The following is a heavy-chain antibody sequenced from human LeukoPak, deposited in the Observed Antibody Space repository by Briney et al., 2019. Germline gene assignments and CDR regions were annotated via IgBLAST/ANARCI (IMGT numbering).Heavy chain of an antibody. CDR3: ARLGGVAVRD. V-gene: IGHV4-59*08. J-gene: IGHJ4*02. Sequence: PSETLSLTCTVSGRSISSYYWIWIRQPPGKGLEWIGYIYYSGSTNYNPSLKSRVTMSVDTSKNQFSLKLSSVTAADTAVYYCARLGGVAVRDWGQGTLATVSS. D-gene: IGHD6-19*01. CDR1: GRSISSYY. CDR2: IYYSGST.